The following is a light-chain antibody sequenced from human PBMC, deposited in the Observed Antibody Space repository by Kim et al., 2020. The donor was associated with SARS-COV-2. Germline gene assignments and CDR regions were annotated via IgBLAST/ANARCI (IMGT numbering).Light chain of an antibody. V-gene: IGLV2-14*03. CDR3: SSYTSSSTPYV. Sequence: QSVTIACTGSSSDVGGYNYVSWYQQHPGKAPKLMIYDVSNRPSGVSNRFSGSKSGNTASLTISGLQAEDEADYYCSSYTSSSTPYVFGAGTKVTVL. CDR1: SSDVGGYNY. J-gene: IGLJ1*01. CDR2: DVS.